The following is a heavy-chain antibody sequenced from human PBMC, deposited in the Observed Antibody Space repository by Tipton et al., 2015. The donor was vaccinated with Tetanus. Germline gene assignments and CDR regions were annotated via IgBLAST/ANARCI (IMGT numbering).Heavy chain of an antibody. CDR2: INHSGST. D-gene: IGHD2-2*01. CDR3: ARTQAHVVVPAAARNDAFDI. Sequence: TLSLTCAVYGGSFSGYYWSWIRQTPGKGLERIGEINHSGSTNYNPSLKRRVTISVDTSMNQFYLKLNSVTAADTAVYYCARTQAHVVVPAAARNDAFDIWGQGTMVTVSS. CDR1: GGSFSGYY. V-gene: IGHV4-34*01. J-gene: IGHJ3*02.